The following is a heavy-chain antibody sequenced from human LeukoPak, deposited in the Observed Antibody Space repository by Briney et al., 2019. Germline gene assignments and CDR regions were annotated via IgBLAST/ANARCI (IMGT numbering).Heavy chain of an antibody. V-gene: IGHV3-48*03. D-gene: IGHD2-15*01. CDR2: ISSSGSTI. CDR1: GFTFSSYE. CDR3: ARRIRRYYSGNPLDY. J-gene: IGHJ4*02. Sequence: GGSLRLSCAASGFTFSSYEMNWVRQAPGKGLEWVSYISSSGSTIYYADSVKGRFTISRDNAKNTLYLQMNSLRAEDTAVYYCARRIRRYYSGNPLDYWGQGTLVTVSS.